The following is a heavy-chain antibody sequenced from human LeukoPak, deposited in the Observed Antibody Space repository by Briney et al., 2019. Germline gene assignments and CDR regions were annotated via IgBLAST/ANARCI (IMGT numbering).Heavy chain of an antibody. D-gene: IGHD1-26*01. J-gene: IGHJ6*02. CDR3: ARYSGSDYDYYYYGMDV. Sequence: GESLKISCKGSGYSFTSYWIGWVRQMPGKGLEWMGIIYPGDSDTRYSPSFQGQVTISADKSISTAYLQWSSLKASDTAMYYCARYSGSDYDYYYYGMDVWGQGTTVTVSS. V-gene: IGHV5-51*01. CDR2: IYPGDSDT. CDR1: GYSFTSYW.